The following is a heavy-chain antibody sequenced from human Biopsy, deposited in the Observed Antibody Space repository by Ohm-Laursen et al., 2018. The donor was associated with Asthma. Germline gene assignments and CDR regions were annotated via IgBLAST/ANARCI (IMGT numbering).Heavy chain of an antibody. CDR1: GFSFDNYF. V-gene: IGHV1-46*02. D-gene: IGHD2-8*01. J-gene: IGHJ4*02. Sequence: ASVKVSCKASGFSFDNYFMHWVRQVPGQGLEWMGIINPSGAGTRYAEKFRGRLIVTRDASTRTAFMDLRSLRSDDTAIYFCARARETTNYGDSDFDIWGQGTLITVSS. CDR3: ARARETTNYGDSDFDI. CDR2: INPSGAGT.